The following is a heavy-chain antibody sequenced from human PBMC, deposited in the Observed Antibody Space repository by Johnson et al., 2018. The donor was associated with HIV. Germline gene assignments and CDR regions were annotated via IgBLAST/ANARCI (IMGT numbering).Heavy chain of an antibody. D-gene: IGHD6-19*01. Sequence: QVQLVESGGGVVQPGRSLRLSCAASGFTFSNYGMHWVRQAPGKGLEWVAVIWFDGSNKYYADSVQGRFTISRDNSKNTLYLQMNSLRAEDTAVYYLARSGWYLSYAFDIWGQGTRVTVSS. CDR1: GFTFSNYG. J-gene: IGHJ3*02. CDR2: IWFDGSNK. V-gene: IGHV3-33*01. CDR3: ARSGWYLSYAFDI.